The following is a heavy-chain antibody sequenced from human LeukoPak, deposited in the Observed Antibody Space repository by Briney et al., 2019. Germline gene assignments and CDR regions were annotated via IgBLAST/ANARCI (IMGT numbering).Heavy chain of an antibody. CDR3: ARDIVAGSPDYSDY. Sequence: GGSLSLSCAASGFTFSNYAMHWVRQAPGKGLDWVAVISYDGNIKIHADSVKGRFTISRDDSTPTLFLQMNSLPAEDTAVYYCARDIVAGSPDYSDYGGQGTLVTVSS. V-gene: IGHV3-30*01. CDR1: GFTFSNYA. CDR2: ISYDGNIK. D-gene: IGHD6-19*01. J-gene: IGHJ4*02.